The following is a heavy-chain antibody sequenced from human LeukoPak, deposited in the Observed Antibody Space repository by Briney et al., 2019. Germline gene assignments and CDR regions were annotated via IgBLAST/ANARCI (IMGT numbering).Heavy chain of an antibody. CDR1: GGSISSGGYY. D-gene: IGHD2-2*01. V-gene: IGHV4-31*03. CDR2: IYYSGST. CDR3: ARLLALGYCSSTSCFHFDY. J-gene: IGHJ4*02. Sequence: SQTLSLTCTVSGGSISSGGYYWSWIRQHPGKGLEWIGHIYYSGSTYYNPSLKSRVTISVDTSKNQFSLKLSSVTAADTAVYYCARLLALGYCSSTSCFHFDYWGQGTLVTVSS.